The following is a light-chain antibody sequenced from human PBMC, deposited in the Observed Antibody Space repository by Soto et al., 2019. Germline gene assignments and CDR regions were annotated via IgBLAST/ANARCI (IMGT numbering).Light chain of an antibody. Sequence: QSVLTQPPSASGTPGQGVAISCSGSSSNMGSNTVNWYQHLPGTAPKLLIYNDNQRPSGVPDRFFGSKSGTSASLAITGLQCGAEADYYCAAWDGSLNHILFGGGTKLTVL. CDR1: SSNMGSNT. CDR3: AAWDGSLNHIL. V-gene: IGLV1-44*01. CDR2: NDN. J-gene: IGLJ2*01.